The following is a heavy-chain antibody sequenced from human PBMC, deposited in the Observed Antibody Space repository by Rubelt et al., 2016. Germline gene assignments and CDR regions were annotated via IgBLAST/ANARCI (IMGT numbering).Heavy chain of an antibody. D-gene: IGHD3-22*01. V-gene: IGHV4-59*12. Sequence: QVQLQESGPGLVKPSETLSLTCTVSGGSISSYYWSWIRQPPGKGLEWIGYIYYSGSTYYNPSLKSRVTISVDTSKNQFSLKLSSVTAADTAVYYCARSHAGSYYDSSGYYYDYWGQGTLVTVSS. CDR2: IYYSGST. J-gene: IGHJ4*02. CDR3: ARSHAGSYYDSSGYYYDY. CDR1: GGSISSYY.